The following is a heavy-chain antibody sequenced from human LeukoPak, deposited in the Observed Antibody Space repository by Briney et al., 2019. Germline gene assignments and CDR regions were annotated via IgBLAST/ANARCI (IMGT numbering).Heavy chain of an antibody. CDR3: ATVFGEYYDILTGSTPDY. D-gene: IGHD3-9*01. V-gene: IGHV3-30*03. CDR2: ISYDGSNK. CDR1: GFTFSSYG. Sequence: GRSLRLSCAASGFTFSSYGMHWVRQAPGKGLEWVAVISYDGSNKYYADSVKGRFTISRDNSKNTLYLQMNSLRAEDTAVYYCATVFGEYYDILTGSTPDYWGQGTLVTVSS. J-gene: IGHJ4*02.